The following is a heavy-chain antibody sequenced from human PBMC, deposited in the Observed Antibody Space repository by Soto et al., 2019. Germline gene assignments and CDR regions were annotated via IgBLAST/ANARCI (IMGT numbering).Heavy chain of an antibody. Sequence: HVQVVQSGAEVKKLGSSVKVSCKASGGSFSNYGFSWVRQAPGQGLEWMGGIIPIFGTPHYAQKFRDRVTITADESTSTVYTEVSSLTSEDTAVYYCARGDATKIVVTTYYGLDVWGQGTTVTVSS. CDR1: GGSFSNYG. D-gene: IGHD3-22*01. J-gene: IGHJ6*02. CDR3: ARGDATKIVVTTYYGLDV. CDR2: IIPIFGTP. V-gene: IGHV1-69*12.